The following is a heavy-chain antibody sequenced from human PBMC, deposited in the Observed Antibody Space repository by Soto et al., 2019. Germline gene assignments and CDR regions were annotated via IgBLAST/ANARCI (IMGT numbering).Heavy chain of an antibody. D-gene: IGHD6-25*01. V-gene: IGHV4-34*01. CDR3: ARRSAAGP. J-gene: IGHJ5*02. CDR1: GGSFSGYY. CDR2: INHSGST. Sequence: QVQLQQWGAGLLKPSETLSLTCAVYGGSFSGYYWSWIRQPPGKGLEWIGEINHSGSTNYNPSLXSXVXTSVDPSTNQCSLKLSSVPAADTAVYYCARRSAAGPWGQGTLVTVSS.